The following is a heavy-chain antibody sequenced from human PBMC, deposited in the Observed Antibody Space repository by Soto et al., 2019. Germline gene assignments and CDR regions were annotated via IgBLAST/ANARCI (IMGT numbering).Heavy chain of an antibody. CDR1: GFTFSSHW. CDR2: IKEDGSDI. J-gene: IGHJ4*02. Sequence: EVHLVESGGDLVQPGGSLRLSCVASGFTFSSHWMTWVRQAPGKGLEWVANIKEDGSDIYYADSVKGRFTISRDNAKKSLYLQMNSLRAEDTDVYYCGRDSGTSHIDYWGQGTLVTVSS. CDR3: GRDSGTSHIDY. D-gene: IGHD1-26*01. V-gene: IGHV3-7*04.